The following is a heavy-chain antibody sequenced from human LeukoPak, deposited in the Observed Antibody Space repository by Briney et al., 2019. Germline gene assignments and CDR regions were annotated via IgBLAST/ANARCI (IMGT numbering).Heavy chain of an antibody. D-gene: IGHD6-13*01. V-gene: IGHV1-46*01. CDR3: ARDLSPSSSWDYYYYGMDV. J-gene: IGHJ6*02. CDR1: GYTFTSYY. Sequence: ASVKVSCTASGYTFTSYYMHWVRQAPGQGLEWMGIINPSGGSTSYAQKFQGRVTVTRDTSTSTVYMELSSLRSEDTAVYYCARDLSPSSSWDYYYYGMDVWGQGTTVTVSS. CDR2: INPSGGST.